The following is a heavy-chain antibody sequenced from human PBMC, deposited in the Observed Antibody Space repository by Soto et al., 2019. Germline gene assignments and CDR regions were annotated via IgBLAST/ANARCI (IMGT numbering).Heavy chain of an antibody. V-gene: IGHV1-69*13. D-gene: IGHD1-7*01. CDR2: IIPIFGTA. CDR1: GGTFGRYA. J-gene: IGHJ4*02. CDR3: ATTREGITGTCDY. Sequence: GGSVKVSCKASGGTFGRYAIPWVRQAPGQGLEWMGGIIPIFGTANYAQKFQGRVTITADESTSTAYMELSSLRSEDTAVYYCATTREGITGTCDYWGQGTLVTVSS.